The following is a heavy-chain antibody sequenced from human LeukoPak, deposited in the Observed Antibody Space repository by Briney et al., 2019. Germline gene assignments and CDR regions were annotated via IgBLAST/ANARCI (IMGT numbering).Heavy chain of an antibody. CDR2: INHSGST. D-gene: IGHD6-13*01. V-gene: IGHV4-38-2*02. Sequence: SETLSLTCTVSGYSISSGYYWGWIRQPPGKGLEWIGEINHSGSTNYNPSLKSRVTISVDTSKNQFSLKLSSVTAADTAVYYCARHLSFGSSWSRMGFWFDPWGQGTLVTVSS. J-gene: IGHJ5*02. CDR1: GYSISSGYY. CDR3: ARHLSFGSSWSRMGFWFDP.